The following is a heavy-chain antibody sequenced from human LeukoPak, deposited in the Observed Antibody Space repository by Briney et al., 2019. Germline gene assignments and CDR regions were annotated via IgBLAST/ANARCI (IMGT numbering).Heavy chain of an antibody. CDR1: GGSISSGDYY. D-gene: IGHD4-17*01. Sequence: SETLSLTCTVSGGSISSGDYYWSWIRQPPGKGLEWIGYIYYSGSTYYNPSLKSRVTISVDTSKNRFSLKLSSVTAADTAVYYCARDRDDYGDYGGAFDIWGQGTMVTVSS. CDR3: ARDRDDYGDYGGAFDI. V-gene: IGHV4-30-4*08. CDR2: IYYSGST. J-gene: IGHJ3*02.